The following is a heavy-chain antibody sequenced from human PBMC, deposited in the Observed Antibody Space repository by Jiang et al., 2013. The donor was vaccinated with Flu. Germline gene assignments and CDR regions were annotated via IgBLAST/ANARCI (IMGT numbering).Heavy chain of an antibody. CDR3: ARTEYYYDSSGYYYRGPFDY. CDR1: GGSISSYY. Sequence: LLKPSETLSLTCTVSGGSISSYYWSWIRQPPGKGLEWIGYIYYSGSTNYNPSLKSRVTISVDTSKNQFSLKLSSVTAADTAVYYCARTEYYYDSSGYYYRGPFDYWGQGTLVTVSS. V-gene: IGHV4-59*01. CDR2: IYYSGST. J-gene: IGHJ4*02. D-gene: IGHD3-22*01.